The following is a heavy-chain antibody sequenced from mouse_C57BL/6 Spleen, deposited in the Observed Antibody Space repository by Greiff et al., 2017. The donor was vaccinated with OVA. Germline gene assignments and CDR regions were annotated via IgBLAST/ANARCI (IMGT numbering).Heavy chain of an antibody. V-gene: IGHV1-15*01. D-gene: IGHD1-1*01. CDR1: GYTFTDYE. J-gene: IGHJ3*01. CDR2: IDPATGGT. CDR3: TRGDCDYYGSSDGAY. Sequence: VQLQQSGAELVRPGASVTLSCKASGYTFTDYEMHWVKQTPVHGLEWIGAIDPATGGTAYNQKFKGKAILTADKSSSTAYMELRSLTSEDSAVYYCTRGDCDYYGSSDGAYWGQGTLVTVSA.